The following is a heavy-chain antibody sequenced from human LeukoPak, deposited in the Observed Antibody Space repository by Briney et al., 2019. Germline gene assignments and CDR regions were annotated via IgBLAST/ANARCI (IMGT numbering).Heavy chain of an antibody. CDR2: ISDTGNT. Sequence: GGSLRLSCAASGFTLSSYAMSWVRQAPGKGLEWVSAISDTGNTYHADSVKGRFTISRDSSKNTLFLQMNSLRAEDTAVYYCAKGRGWEASYYYYMDVWGKGTTVTISS. CDR1: GFTLSSYA. J-gene: IGHJ6*03. CDR3: AKGRGWEASYYYYMDV. V-gene: IGHV3-23*01. D-gene: IGHD1-26*01.